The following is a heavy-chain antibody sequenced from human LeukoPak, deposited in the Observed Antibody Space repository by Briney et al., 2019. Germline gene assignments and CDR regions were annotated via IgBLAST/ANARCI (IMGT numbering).Heavy chain of an antibody. CDR2: IIPILGIA. Sequence: PVASVKVSCKASGGTFSSYAISWVRQAPGQGLEWMGRIIPILGIANYAQKFQGRVTITADKSTSTAYMELSSLRSEDTAVYYCASQAWGYYDSSGYYTLALGCWGQGTLVTVSS. CDR3: ASQAWGYYDSSGYYTLALGC. D-gene: IGHD3-22*01. CDR1: GGTFSSYA. J-gene: IGHJ4*02. V-gene: IGHV1-69*04.